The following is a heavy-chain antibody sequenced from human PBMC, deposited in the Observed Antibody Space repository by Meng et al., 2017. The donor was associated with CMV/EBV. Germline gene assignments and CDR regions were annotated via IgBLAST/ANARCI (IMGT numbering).Heavy chain of an antibody. J-gene: IGHJ6*02. CDR1: GFTFSSYS. D-gene: IGHD2-2*01. CDR3: TTVGKYIVVVPAATYYYYGMDV. V-gene: IGHV3-15*05. Sequence: GESLKISCAASGFTFSSYSMNWVRQAPGKGLEWVGCIKSKTDGGTTDYAAPVKGRFTISRDDSKNTLYLQMNSLKTEDTAVYYCTTVGKYIVVVPAATYYYYGMDVWGQGTTVTVSS. CDR2: IKSKTDGGTT.